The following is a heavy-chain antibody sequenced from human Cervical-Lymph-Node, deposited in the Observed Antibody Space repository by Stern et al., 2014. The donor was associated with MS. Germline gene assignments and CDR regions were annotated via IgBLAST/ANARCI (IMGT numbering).Heavy chain of an antibody. Sequence: VQLVESGGGFVQPGGSLRLSCAASGFTFSTYWMHWVRQAPGKGLVWVSRINEDGRITNYADSVKGRFTISRDNAKNTLYLQMTGLRAEDTAVYYCARDLAGRDDFWGQGTLVTVS. J-gene: IGHJ4*02. V-gene: IGHV3-74*01. CDR1: GFTFSTYW. CDR2: INEDGRIT. CDR3: ARDLAGRDDF.